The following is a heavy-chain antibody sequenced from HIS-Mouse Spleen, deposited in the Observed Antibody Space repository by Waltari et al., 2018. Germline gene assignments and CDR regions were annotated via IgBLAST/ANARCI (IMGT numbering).Heavy chain of an antibody. CDR2: IYFSGRT. D-gene: IGHD6-13*01. CDR3: AREIPYSSSWYDWYFDL. CDR1: GGPISSSSYY. Sequence: QLQLQESGPGLVKPSETLSLTCTVSGGPISSSSYYWGWIRQPPGKGLEWIGGIYFSGRTYSNPSLKSRVTTAVDTSKNKLSLKLSSVTAADTAVYYCAREIPYSSSWYDWYFDLWGRGTLVTVSS. V-gene: IGHV4-39*07. J-gene: IGHJ2*01.